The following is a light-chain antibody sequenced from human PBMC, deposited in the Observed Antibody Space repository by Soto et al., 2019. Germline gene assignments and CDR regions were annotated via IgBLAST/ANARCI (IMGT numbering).Light chain of an antibody. J-gene: IGKJ1*01. Sequence: EIVLTQSPGTLSLSPGERATLSCRASQSVSSSYLAWYQQKPGQAPRLLIFGASSGATGTPDRFRGSESGDDFTLTISRLEHEDLAVYYCQLYGSSPQTFGQGTKVEIQ. CDR1: QSVSSSY. CDR2: GAS. V-gene: IGKV3-20*01. CDR3: QLYGSSPQT.